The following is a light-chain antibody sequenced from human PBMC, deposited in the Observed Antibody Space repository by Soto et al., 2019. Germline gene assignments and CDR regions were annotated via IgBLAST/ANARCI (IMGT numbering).Light chain of an antibody. CDR2: DVI. Sequence: QSALTQPASVSGSPGQSITISCTGTSSDVGTYNYVSWYQQHPGKAPKLMIYDVINRPSGVSNRFSGSKSGNTASLSISGLQAEDEADYYCSSYTGNRTRVFGTGTKLTVL. CDR3: SSYTGNRTRV. J-gene: IGLJ1*01. V-gene: IGLV2-14*01. CDR1: SSDVGTYNY.